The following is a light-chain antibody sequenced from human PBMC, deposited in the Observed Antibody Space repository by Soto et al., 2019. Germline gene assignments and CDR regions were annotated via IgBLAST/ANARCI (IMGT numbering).Light chain of an antibody. Sequence: QSVLTQPPSASGTPGQRVTISCSGSSSNIGSNYVYWYQQLPGTAPKLLIYTNDQRPSGVTDRFSGSKSGTSASLAISGLRSEDEADYYCAAWDDSLRGWVFGGGTKLTVL. CDR1: SSNIGSNY. V-gene: IGLV1-47*02. CDR3: AAWDDSLRGWV. CDR2: TND. J-gene: IGLJ3*02.